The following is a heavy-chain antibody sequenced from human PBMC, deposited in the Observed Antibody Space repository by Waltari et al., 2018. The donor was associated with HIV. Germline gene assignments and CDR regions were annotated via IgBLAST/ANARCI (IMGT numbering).Heavy chain of an antibody. D-gene: IGHD1-26*01. CDR3: ARGRSGSYLGIDY. V-gene: IGHV1-2*02. Sequence: QVQLVQSGAEVKKPGASVKVSCKASGYTFTGSYMQWVRQAPGQGLEWMGWINPNSGGTNAAQKFQGRVTMTRDTSISTAFMELSNLRSDDTAVYYCARGRSGSYLGIDYWGQGTLVTVSS. CDR2: INPNSGGT. CDR1: GYTFTGSY. J-gene: IGHJ4*02.